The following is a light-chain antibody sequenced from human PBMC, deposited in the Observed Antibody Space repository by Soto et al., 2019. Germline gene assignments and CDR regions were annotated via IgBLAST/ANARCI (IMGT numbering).Light chain of an antibody. CDR3: QHYSSSLQT. CDR2: DAS. CDR1: QTVTSNF. J-gene: IGKJ1*01. V-gene: IGKV3-20*01. Sequence: MVLTQSPATMSLSPGDRATLSCRASQTVTSNFLAWYQQNPGQAPRLLIYDASRRATGIPDRFSGSGSGTDFTLTISRLEPEDFVVYYCQHYSSSLQTFGQGTRVEVK.